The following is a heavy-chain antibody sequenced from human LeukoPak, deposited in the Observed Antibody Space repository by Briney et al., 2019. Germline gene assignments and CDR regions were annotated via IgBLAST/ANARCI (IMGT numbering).Heavy chain of an antibody. CDR2: ISSSSSYI. V-gene: IGHV3-21*01. J-gene: IGHJ3*02. CDR1: GFTFSSYS. D-gene: IGHD6-19*01. Sequence: GGSLRLSCAASGFTFSSYSMNWVRQAPGKGLEWVSSISSSSSYIYYADSVKGRFTISRDNAKNSLYLQMNSLRAEDTAVYYCARARRAVALGAFDIWGQGTMVTVSS. CDR3: ARARRAVALGAFDI.